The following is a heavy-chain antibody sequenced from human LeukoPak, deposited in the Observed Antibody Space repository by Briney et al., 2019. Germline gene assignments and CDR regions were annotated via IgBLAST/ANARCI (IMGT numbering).Heavy chain of an antibody. Sequence: GGSLRLSCAASGFTFSSYWMHWVRQAPGKGLVWVSRIKSDGSSTSYADSVKGRFTISRDNAKNTLYLQMNSLRAEDTAVYYCAKGGMQVWSNPVDHWGQGTLVTVSS. CDR2: IKSDGSST. J-gene: IGHJ4*02. CDR1: GFTFSSYW. D-gene: IGHD5-18*01. V-gene: IGHV3-74*01. CDR3: AKGGMQVWSNPVDH.